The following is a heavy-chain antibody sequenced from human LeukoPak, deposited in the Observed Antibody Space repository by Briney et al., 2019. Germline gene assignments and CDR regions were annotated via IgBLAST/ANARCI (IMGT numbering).Heavy chain of an antibody. CDR3: ARDPPLNHWSYYYYCMDV. J-gene: IGHJ6*02. Sequence: GGSLRLSCAASGFTFSSYAMSWVRQAPGKGLEWVSAISGSGGSTYYADSVKGRFTISRDNSKNTLYLQMNSLRAEDTAVYYCARDPPLNHWSYYYYCMDVWGQGTTVTVSS. CDR1: GFTFSSYA. V-gene: IGHV3-23*01. D-gene: IGHD1-14*01. CDR2: ISGSGGST.